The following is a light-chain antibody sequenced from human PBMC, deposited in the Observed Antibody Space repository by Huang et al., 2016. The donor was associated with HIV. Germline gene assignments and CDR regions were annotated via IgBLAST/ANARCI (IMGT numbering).Light chain of an antibody. CDR1: QRLLHSNGYKY. Sequence: DIVMTQSPLSLSVTPGEPASISCRSSQRLLHSNGYKYLDWYLQKQGQPPKLLLYLGSNRASGVPDRFSGGGSGTDFTLKISRVEAEDVGIYYCMQVLQTPRTFGQGTKVEI. CDR3: MQVLQTPRT. J-gene: IGKJ1*01. CDR2: LGS. V-gene: IGKV2-28*01.